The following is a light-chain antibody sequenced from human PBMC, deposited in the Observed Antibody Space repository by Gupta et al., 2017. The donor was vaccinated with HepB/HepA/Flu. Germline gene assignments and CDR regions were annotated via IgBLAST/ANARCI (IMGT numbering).Light chain of an antibody. V-gene: IGLV1-44*01. CDR2: SNN. CDR3: AAWDDSLNGVV. Sequence: SVLTPPPSASGPPGQRVTISCSGSSSNIGSNTVTWYQQPPETAPKLLIYSNNQRPSAVPDRFSGSKSGTSASLAISGLQAEDEADYYCAAWDDSLNGVVFGGGTKLTVL. CDR1: SSNIGSNT. J-gene: IGLJ2*01.